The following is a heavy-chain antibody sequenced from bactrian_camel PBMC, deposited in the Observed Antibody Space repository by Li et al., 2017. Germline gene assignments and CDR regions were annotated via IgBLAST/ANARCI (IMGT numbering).Heavy chain of an antibody. D-gene: IGHD2*01. CDR2: ISPGGSSR. CDR1: GYTPHKYC. V-gene: IGHV3S60*01. CDR3: AAGTHALYGPLQVDHYKY. Sequence: HVQLVESGGDSVQAGGSLTLSCEQSGYTPHKYCMAWFRQAPGKDREGVASISPGGSSRHYADSMKGRFTISRDDASDTLYLQMNSLQPEDTTMYYCAAGTHALYGPLQVDHYKYWGQGTQVT. J-gene: IGHJ4*01.